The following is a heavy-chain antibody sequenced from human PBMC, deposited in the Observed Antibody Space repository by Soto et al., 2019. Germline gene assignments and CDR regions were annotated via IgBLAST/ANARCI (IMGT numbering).Heavy chain of an antibody. V-gene: IGHV4-39*07. CDR1: GGSISSSSYY. CDR3: AGLYGSGSY. J-gene: IGHJ4*02. CDR2: IYHSGST. D-gene: IGHD3-10*01. Sequence: TLSLTCTVSGGSISSSSYYWGWIRQPPGKGLEWIGSIYHSGSTNYNPSLKSRATISVDKSKNQFSLKLSSVTAADTAVYYCAGLYGSGSYWGQGTLVTVSS.